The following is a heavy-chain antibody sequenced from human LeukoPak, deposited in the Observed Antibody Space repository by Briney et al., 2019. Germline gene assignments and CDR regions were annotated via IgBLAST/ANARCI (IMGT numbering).Heavy chain of an antibody. J-gene: IGHJ4*02. V-gene: IGHV3-30*02. CDR3: ARDRDSSGWTEIL. D-gene: IGHD6-19*01. CDR2: IRYDPSDK. CDR1: GFTFSIYG. Sequence: GGSLRLSCAASGFTFSIYGMHWVRQAPGKGLEWVAFIRYDPSDKYYADSVKGRFTISRDNSKNTLYLQMNYLRAEDTAVYYCARDRDSSGWTEILWGQGTLVTVSS.